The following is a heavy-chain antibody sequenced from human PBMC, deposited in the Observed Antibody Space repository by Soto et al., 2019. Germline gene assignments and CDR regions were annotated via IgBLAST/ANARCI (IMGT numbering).Heavy chain of an antibody. CDR1: GFTISSYS. CDR3: ARNILTGEPKHGYYYGMDV. D-gene: IGHD3-9*01. CDR2: ISSSSSYI. Sequence: GGSLRLTCAASGFTISSYSMNWVRQAPGKGLEWVSSISSSSSYIYYAGSANGRFTISRDNATNSLYLQMNSLRAEDTAADYYARNILTGEPKHGYYYGMDVGGEGTTVTVAS. V-gene: IGHV3-21*01. J-gene: IGHJ6*04.